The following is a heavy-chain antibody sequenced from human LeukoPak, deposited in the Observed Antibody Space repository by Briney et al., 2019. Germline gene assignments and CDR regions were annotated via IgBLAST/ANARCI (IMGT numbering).Heavy chain of an antibody. CDR2: INSDGINT. Sequence: GGSLRLSCAASGFTFSSYRMHWVRHAPGKGLVWVSRINSDGINTSYADSVKGRFTISRDNAKNTLNLQMNSLRAEDTAVYYCAKDGGYSYGRPYYYYMDVWGKGTTVTVSS. J-gene: IGHJ6*03. CDR1: GFTFSSYR. CDR3: AKDGGYSYGRPYYYYMDV. V-gene: IGHV3-74*01. D-gene: IGHD5-18*01.